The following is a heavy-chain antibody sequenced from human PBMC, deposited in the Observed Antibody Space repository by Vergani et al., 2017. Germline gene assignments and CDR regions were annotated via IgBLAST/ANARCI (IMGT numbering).Heavy chain of an antibody. Sequence: EVQLVQSGAEVKKPGESLRISCKGSGYSFTSYWISWVRQMPGKGLEWMGRIDPSDSYTNYSPSFQGHVTISADKSISTAYLQWSSLKASDTAMYYCARHARALWFGEPGVSWFDPWGQGTLVTVSS. J-gene: IGHJ5*02. D-gene: IGHD3-10*01. CDR3: ARHARALWFGEPGVSWFDP. CDR1: GYSFTSYW. CDR2: IDPSDSYT. V-gene: IGHV5-10-1*01.